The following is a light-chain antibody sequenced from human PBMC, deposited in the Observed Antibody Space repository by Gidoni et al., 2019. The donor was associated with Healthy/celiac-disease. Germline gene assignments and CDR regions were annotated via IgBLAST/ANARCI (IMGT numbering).Light chain of an antibody. CDR1: QSVSSSY. Sequence: EIVLTQSPATLSLSPGERATLSCGASQSVSSSYLAWYQQKPGLAPRLLHYDASSRATGIPDRFSGSGSGTDFTLTISRLEPEDFAVYYCQQYGSSPKTFGQGTKVEIK. CDR2: DAS. J-gene: IGKJ1*01. V-gene: IGKV3D-20*01. CDR3: QQYGSSPKT.